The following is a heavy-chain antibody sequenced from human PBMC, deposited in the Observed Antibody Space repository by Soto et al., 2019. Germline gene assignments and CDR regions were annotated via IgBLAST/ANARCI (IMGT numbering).Heavy chain of an antibody. CDR3: ARDSPSSPLLSLNCYYYGMDV. V-gene: IGHV1-18*01. CDR2: ISAYNGNT. Sequence: QVQLVQSGAEVKKPGASVKVSCKASGYTFTSYGISWVRQAPGQGLEWMGWISAYNGNTNYAQKLQGRVTMTTDTPTSTAYMELRSRRSDDTAVYYCARDSPSSPLLSLNCYYYGMDVWGQGTTVTVSS. J-gene: IGHJ6*02. D-gene: IGHD2-8*01. CDR1: GYTFTSYG.